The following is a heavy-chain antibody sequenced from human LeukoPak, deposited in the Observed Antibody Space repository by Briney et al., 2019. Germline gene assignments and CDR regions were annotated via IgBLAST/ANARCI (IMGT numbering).Heavy chain of an antibody. CDR3: ARDRYGVRSGSCDY. CDR2: INPSSGGT. J-gene: IGHJ4*02. CDR1: GYTFTGYY. V-gene: IGHV1-2*02. D-gene: IGHD1-26*01. Sequence: ASVKVSCKTSGYTFTGYYMHWVRQAPGQGLEWMGWINPSSGGTNYAQKFQGRVTMTTDTSTSTAYMELRSLRYDDTAVYYCARDRYGVRSGSCDYWGQGTLVTVSS.